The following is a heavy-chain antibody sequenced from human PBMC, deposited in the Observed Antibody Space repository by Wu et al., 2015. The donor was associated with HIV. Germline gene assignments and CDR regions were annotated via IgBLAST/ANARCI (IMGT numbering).Heavy chain of an antibody. CDR3: ARGGVPAAAYYYYYYMDV. V-gene: IGHV1-69*01. J-gene: IGHJ6*03. CDR1: GGTFSSYA. D-gene: IGHD2-2*01. CDR2: IIPIFGTA. Sequence: QVQLVQSGGEVKKPGSSVKVSCKASGGTFSSYAISWVRQAPGQGLEWMGGIIPIFGTANYAQKFQGRVTITADESTSTAYMELSSLRSEDTAVYYCARGGVPAAAYYYYYYMDVWGKGTTVTGLL.